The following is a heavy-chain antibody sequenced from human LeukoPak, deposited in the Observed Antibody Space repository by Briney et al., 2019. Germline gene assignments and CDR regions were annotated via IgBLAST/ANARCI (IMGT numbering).Heavy chain of an antibody. Sequence: SVTLSLTCTVSGDSLNTYYWTWIRQTPGKELEWIGFVASSGTSNYNPSLKSRVSISTDTSKNQFSLALTSVTPADTAVYYCARVVRGVVTSNWFDPWGQGTLVSVSS. CDR3: ARVVRGVVTSNWFDP. D-gene: IGHD2-21*02. J-gene: IGHJ5*02. CDR2: VASSGTS. V-gene: IGHV4-59*01. CDR1: GDSLNTYY.